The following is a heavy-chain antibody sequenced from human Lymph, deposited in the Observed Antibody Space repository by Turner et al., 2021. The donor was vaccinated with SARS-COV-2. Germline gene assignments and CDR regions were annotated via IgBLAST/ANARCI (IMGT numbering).Heavy chain of an antibody. V-gene: IGHV4-31*03. D-gene: IGHD1-1*01. CDR2: IYYSGST. CDR3: ARARTAGTNYPGDFDY. J-gene: IGHJ4*02. Sequence: QVQLQESGPGLVKPSQTLSPTCTFPGCSISSGGYYWSWIRQHPGQGLEWIGYIYYSGSTYYNPSLKSRVTISVDTSKNQFSLKLSSVTAADTAVYYCARARTAGTNYPGDFDYWGQGTLVTVSS. CDR1: GCSISSGGYY.